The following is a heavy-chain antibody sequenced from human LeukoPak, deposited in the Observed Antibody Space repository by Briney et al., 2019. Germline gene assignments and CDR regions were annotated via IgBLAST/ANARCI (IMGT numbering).Heavy chain of an antibody. D-gene: IGHD6-19*01. J-gene: IGHJ4*02. CDR1: GFTFGSYV. CDR2: IDRDSSIT. V-gene: IGHV3-48*01. CDR3: ATYDSGWYLTY. Sequence: GGSLRLSCEASGFTFGSYVMSWVRQAPGKGLEWVSFIDRDSSITYYADSVRGRFIISRGNARNSLFLQMNSLRAEDTAVYFCATYDSGWYLTYWGQGTLVTVSS.